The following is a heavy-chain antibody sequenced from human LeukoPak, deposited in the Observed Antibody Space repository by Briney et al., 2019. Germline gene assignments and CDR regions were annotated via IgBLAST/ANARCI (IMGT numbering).Heavy chain of an antibody. D-gene: IGHD1-1*01. CDR2: IIPFSGAA. Sequence: PGASVKVSCKASGGTFSTYSFSWVRQAPGQGLEWMGEIIPFSGAAKYAQKFQGRVTISTDDSTSTAYMELSSLRSEDTAVYYCARDIGWKNYYYMDVWGKGTTVTVSS. J-gene: IGHJ6*03. CDR3: ARDIGWKNYYYMDV. CDR1: GGTFSTYS. V-gene: IGHV1-69*16.